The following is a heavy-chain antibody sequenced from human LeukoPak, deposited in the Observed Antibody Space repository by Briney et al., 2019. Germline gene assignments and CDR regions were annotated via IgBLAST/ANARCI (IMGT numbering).Heavy chain of an antibody. J-gene: IGHJ5*02. Sequence: PSETLSLTCIVSGGSISSYYWSWLRQPPGKGLEWIGYIYYSGSTNYNPSLKSRVTISVDTSKNQFSLKLSSVTAADTAVYYCARDGGNNWFDPWGQGTLVTVSS. CDR2: IYYSGST. D-gene: IGHD2-15*01. CDR3: ARDGGNNWFDP. CDR1: GGSISSYY. V-gene: IGHV4-59*01.